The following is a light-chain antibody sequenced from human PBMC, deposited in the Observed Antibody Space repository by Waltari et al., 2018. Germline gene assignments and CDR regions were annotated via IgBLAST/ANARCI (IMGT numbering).Light chain of an antibody. CDR2: WES. J-gene: IGKJ3*01. CDR3: QQYYSSPLT. Sequence: DIVMTQSPDSLAVSLGERATINCKSSQSILYSADNGNYLAWYQKKPGQPPRLLIYWESTRASGVPDRFSGAGSGTDFNFTISSLQAEDVAVYYCQQYYSSPLTFGPGTKVYIK. CDR1: QSILYSADNGNY. V-gene: IGKV4-1*01.